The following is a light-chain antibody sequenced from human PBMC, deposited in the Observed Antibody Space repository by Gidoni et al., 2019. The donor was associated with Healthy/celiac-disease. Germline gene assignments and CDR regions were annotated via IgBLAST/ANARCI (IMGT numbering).Light chain of an antibody. CDR1: QSISSW. V-gene: IGKV1-5*03. CDR2: KAS. Sequence: DIQMTQSPSTLSASVGDSVTITCRASQSISSWLAWYQQKPGKAPKLLIYKASSLESGVPSRFSGSGSGTECTLTISSLQPDDFATYYCQQYNSYPLTFGGGTKVEIK. J-gene: IGKJ4*01. CDR3: QQYNSYPLT.